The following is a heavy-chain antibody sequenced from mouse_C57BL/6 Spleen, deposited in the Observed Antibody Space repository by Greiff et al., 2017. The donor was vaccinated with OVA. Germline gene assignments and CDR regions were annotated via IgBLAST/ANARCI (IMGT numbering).Heavy chain of an antibody. Sequence: DVKLVESGGGLVKPGGSLKLSCAASGFTFSDYGMHWVRQAPEKGLEWVAYISSGSSTIYYADTVKGRFTISRDNAKNTLFLQMTSLRSEDTAMYYCATQATPHYYAMDYWGQGTSVTVSS. J-gene: IGHJ4*01. CDR3: ATQATPHYYAMDY. CDR2: ISSGSSTI. CDR1: GFTFSDYG. D-gene: IGHD3-2*02. V-gene: IGHV5-17*01.